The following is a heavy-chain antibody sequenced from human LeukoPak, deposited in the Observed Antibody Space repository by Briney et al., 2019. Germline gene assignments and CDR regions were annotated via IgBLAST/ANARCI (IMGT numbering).Heavy chain of an antibody. CDR1: GFTFSSYA. V-gene: IGHV3-23*01. Sequence: GGSLRLSCAASGFTFSSYAMSWVRQAPGKGLEWVSAISGSDGSTYYADPVKGRSTISRDNSKNTLYLQMNSLRAEDTAVYYCAAGSGSYYNGAFDIWGQGTMVTVSS. J-gene: IGHJ3*02. CDR3: AAGSGSYYNGAFDI. CDR2: ISGSDGST. D-gene: IGHD3-10*01.